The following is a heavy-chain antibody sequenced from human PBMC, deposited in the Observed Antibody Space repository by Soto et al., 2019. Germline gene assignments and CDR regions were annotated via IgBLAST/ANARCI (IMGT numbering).Heavy chain of an antibody. Sequence: QITLKESGPTLVKPTQTLTLTCTFSGFSFSVNGVAVGWIRQPPGQALEWLALIYWDDDQCYNPSLKDRLTITKDTSRNQGVLTMTNMDPVDTATYYCAHKRDVSRGFKYWGQGTLVTVSS. CDR1: GFSFSVNGVA. D-gene: IGHD3-10*01. V-gene: IGHV2-5*02. J-gene: IGHJ4*02. CDR3: AHKRDVSRGFKY. CDR2: IYWDDDQ.